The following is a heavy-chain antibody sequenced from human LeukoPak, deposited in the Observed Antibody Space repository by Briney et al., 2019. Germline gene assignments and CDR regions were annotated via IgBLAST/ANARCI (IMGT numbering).Heavy chain of an antibody. J-gene: IGHJ4*02. V-gene: IGHV1-46*01. Sequence: ASVKVSCKASGYTFTTYYIHWVRQAPGQGLEYMGIINLSGGSRSYAQRFQGRVAMTQDTSTSTVYMELSSLRSEDTAVYYCARELPHTYNFDYWGQGTLVTVSS. CDR3: ARELPHTYNFDY. D-gene: IGHD3-10*01. CDR2: INLSGGSR. CDR1: GYTFTTYY.